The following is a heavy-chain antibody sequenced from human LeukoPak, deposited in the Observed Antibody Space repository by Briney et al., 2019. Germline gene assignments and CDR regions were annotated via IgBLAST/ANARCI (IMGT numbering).Heavy chain of an antibody. Sequence: GGSLRLSCAASGFTFSSYEMNWVRQAPGKGLEWVSYISSSSSNIYYADSVKGRFTISRDNAKNSLYLQMNSLRAEDTALYYCAKDRTPLPMNRGAPAPYDYWGQGTLVTVSS. CDR1: GFTFSSYE. CDR2: ISSSSSNI. D-gene: IGHD3-22*01. CDR3: AKDRTPLPMNRGAPAPYDY. J-gene: IGHJ4*02. V-gene: IGHV3-48*03.